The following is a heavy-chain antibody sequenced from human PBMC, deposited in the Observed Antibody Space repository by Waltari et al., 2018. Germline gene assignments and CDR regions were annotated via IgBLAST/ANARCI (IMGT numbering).Heavy chain of an antibody. CDR3: TSIPAGGDWNDEGYFGY. V-gene: IGHV1-69*12. D-gene: IGHD1-1*01. CDR2: ISPVVGAA. J-gene: IGHJ4*02. Sequence: QVQLVQSGAEVKKPGSSVKVSCKASGGTFSSYAISWVRQASGQGLEWVGGISPVVGAAKYGQKYRASVTNTADESTCTAYMGLSGRGSEYKAVYDCTSIPAGGDWNDEGYFGYWGQGTLVTVSS. CDR1: GGTFSSYA.